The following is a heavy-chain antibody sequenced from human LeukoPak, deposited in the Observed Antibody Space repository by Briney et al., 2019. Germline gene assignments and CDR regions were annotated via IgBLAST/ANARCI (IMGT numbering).Heavy chain of an antibody. J-gene: IGHJ3*02. D-gene: IGHD3-22*01. CDR2: IYDSGST. V-gene: IGHV4-39*07. CDR3: ARYYYDSSGYYAFDI. CDR1: GGSIRSSYYY. Sequence: SETLSLTRTVSGGSIRSSYYYWGWIRQPPGKGLEWNGSIYDSGSTYYNPSLKSRVTISADTSKNQFSLRLSSVTAADTAVYYCARYYYDSSGYYAFDIWGQGTMVTVSS.